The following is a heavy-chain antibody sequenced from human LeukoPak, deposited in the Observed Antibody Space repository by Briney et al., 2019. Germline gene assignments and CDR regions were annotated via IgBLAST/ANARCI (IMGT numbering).Heavy chain of an antibody. CDR3: ARDSPYYYDSSGDYDY. Sequence: PGGSLRLSCAASGFTFSSYSMNWVRQAPGKGLEWVSYISSSSSTIYYADSVKGRFTISRDNAKNSLYLQMNSLRAEDTAAYYCARDSPYYYDSSGDYDYWGQGTLVTVSS. J-gene: IGHJ4*02. CDR1: GFTFSSYS. V-gene: IGHV3-48*01. D-gene: IGHD3-22*01. CDR2: ISSSSSTI.